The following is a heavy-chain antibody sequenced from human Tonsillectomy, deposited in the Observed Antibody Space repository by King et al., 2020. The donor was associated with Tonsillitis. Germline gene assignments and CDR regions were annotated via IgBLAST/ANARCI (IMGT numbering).Heavy chain of an antibody. V-gene: IGHV3-48*01. CDR1: GFTFSSYN. D-gene: IGHD2-15*01. Sequence: VQLLESGGGLVQPGGSLRLSCAASGFTFSSYNMNWVRQAPGKGLEWVSYMSCGVSIIYYADSVKGCSTISRENATNSLYLQMNSLRAEDTAVYYCASEGVVVAARAFDIWGQGTMVTVSS. CDR3: ASEGVVVAARAFDI. CDR2: MSCGVSII. J-gene: IGHJ3*02.